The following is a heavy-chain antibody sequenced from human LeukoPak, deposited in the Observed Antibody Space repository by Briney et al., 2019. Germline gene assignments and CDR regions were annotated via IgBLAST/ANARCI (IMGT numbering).Heavy chain of an antibody. D-gene: IGHD2-15*01. CDR1: GYSISSGYY. CDR3: ARYLGYPLYYFDY. CDR2: IYHSGST. J-gene: IGHJ4*02. V-gene: IGHV4-38-2*02. Sequence: SETLSLXCTVSGYSISSGYYWGWIRQPPGQGLEWIGSIYHSGSTYYNPSLKSRVTISVDTSKNQFSLKLSSVTAADTAVYYCARYLGYPLYYFDYWGQGTLVTVSS.